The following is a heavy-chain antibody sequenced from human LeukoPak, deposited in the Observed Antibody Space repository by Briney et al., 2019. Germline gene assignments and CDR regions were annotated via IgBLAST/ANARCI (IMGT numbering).Heavy chain of an antibody. Sequence: DPGGSLRLSCAASGFTFRSYGMHWVRQAPGKGLEWVTFTISRDNSKNTLYLQMNSLRAEDTALYYCARDVGRGDTFDYWGQGTLVTVSS. J-gene: IGHJ4*02. D-gene: IGHD5-18*01. CDR1: GFTFRSYG. V-gene: IGHV3-30*02. CDR3: ARDVGRGDTFDY.